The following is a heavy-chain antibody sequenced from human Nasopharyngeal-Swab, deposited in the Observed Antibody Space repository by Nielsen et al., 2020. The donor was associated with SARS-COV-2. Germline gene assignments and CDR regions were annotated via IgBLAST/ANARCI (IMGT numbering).Heavy chain of an antibody. V-gene: IGHV3-30*18. J-gene: IGHJ5*02. CDR1: GFTFSSYG. CDR2: ISYDGSNK. Sequence: RGSLRLSCSASGFTFSSYGMHWVRQAPGKGLEWVAVISYDGSNKYYADSVKGRFTISRDNSKNTLYLQMNSLRAEDTAVYYCAKDGGTSSSLLDPWGQGTLVTVSS. CDR3: AKDGGTSSSLLDP. D-gene: IGHD6-13*01.